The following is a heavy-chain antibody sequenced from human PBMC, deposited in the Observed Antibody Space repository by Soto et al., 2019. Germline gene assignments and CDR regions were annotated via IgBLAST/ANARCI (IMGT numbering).Heavy chain of an antibody. CDR3: ARGSVLRYFDWLSFFDY. D-gene: IGHD3-9*01. Sequence: GGSLRLSCAASGFTFSSYGMRWVRQAPGKGLEWVAVIWYDGSNKYYADYVKGRFTISRDNSKNTLYLQMNSLRAEDTAVYYCARGSVLRYFDWLSFFDYWGQGTLVTVSS. CDR2: IWYDGSNK. J-gene: IGHJ4*02. V-gene: IGHV3-33*01. CDR1: GFTFSSYG.